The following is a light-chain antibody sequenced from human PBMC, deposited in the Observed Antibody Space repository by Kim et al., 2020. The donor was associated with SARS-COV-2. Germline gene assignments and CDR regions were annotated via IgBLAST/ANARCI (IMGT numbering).Light chain of an antibody. CDR2: YDS. CDR3: QVWDTSSDHPYV. CDR1: NIGSKS. Sequence: PGKTARMTCGGNNIGSKSVHWYQQKPGRAPVLVIYYDSDRPSGIPERFSGSNSGNTATLTISRVEAGDEADYYCQVWDTSSDHPYVFGTGTKVTVL. J-gene: IGLJ1*01. V-gene: IGLV3-21*04.